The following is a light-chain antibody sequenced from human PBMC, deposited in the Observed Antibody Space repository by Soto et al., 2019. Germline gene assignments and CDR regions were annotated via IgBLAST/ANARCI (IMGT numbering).Light chain of an antibody. J-gene: IGLJ2*01. CDR2: DVS. CDR3: SSYSSSSTLVI. CDR1: SSDVGGYNY. Sequence: QSALTQPASVSGSPGQSITISCTGTSSDVGGYNYVSWYQQRPGKAPKLMIYDVSHRPSGVSHRFSGSRSGNTASLTISGLQAEDEAYFYCSSYSSSSTLVIFGGGTKLTVL. V-gene: IGLV2-14*01.